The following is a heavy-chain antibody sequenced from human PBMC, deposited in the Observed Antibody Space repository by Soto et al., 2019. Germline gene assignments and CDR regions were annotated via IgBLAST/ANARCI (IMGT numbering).Heavy chain of an antibody. V-gene: IGHV3-23*01. D-gene: IGHD6-13*01. Sequence: GGSPRLSCAASGFTFSTHAMTWVRQAPGKGLEWVSGISGGGGSTYYADSVKGRFTISRDNSKNTLYLQMNSLRAEDTAVYYCAKDLFGSSSWYVGNYYYGLDVWGQGTTVTVSS. CDR2: ISGGGGST. J-gene: IGHJ6*02. CDR1: GFTFSTHA. CDR3: AKDLFGSSSWYVGNYYYGLDV.